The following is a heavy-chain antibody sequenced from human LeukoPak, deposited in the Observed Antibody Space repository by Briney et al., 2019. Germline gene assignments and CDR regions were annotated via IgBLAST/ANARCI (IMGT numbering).Heavy chain of an antibody. CDR1: GFTFSSYA. CDR2: ISSGGTKI. Sequence: GGSLRLSCAASGFTFSSYAMSWVRQAPGKGLDWVSYISSGGTKIYYADSVEGRFTISRDNAKNSLYLQMNNLRDEDTAVYYCTRDWGLPWFGEFDDYWGQGTLVTVSS. V-gene: IGHV3-48*02. CDR3: TRDWGLPWFGEFDDY. D-gene: IGHD3-10*01. J-gene: IGHJ4*02.